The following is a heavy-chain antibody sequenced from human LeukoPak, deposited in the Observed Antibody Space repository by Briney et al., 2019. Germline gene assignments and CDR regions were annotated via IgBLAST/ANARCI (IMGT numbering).Heavy chain of an antibody. CDR1: GFTFSSFG. J-gene: IGHJ1*01. V-gene: IGHV3-30*18. Sequence: GGSLRLSCAASGFTFSSFGMHWVRQAPGQGLEWVAVISLDGSNQYYADSVKGRFTIYRDNFKNTVYLQMNSLRAEETAVYYCAKSHPPTVTTEEGEYLQHWGQGTLVTVSS. CDR3: AKSHPPTVTTEEGEYLQH. D-gene: IGHD4-17*01. CDR2: ISLDGSNQ.